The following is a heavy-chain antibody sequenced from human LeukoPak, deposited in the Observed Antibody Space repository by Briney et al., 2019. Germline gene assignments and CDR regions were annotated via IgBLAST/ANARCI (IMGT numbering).Heavy chain of an antibody. CDR3: ARRTTSSWSIFDS. J-gene: IGHJ4*02. Sequence: GESLQISCKGSGYSFTNYWIGWVRQMPGKGLEWMGIIYPGDSDTRYSPSFQGQVTISADKSISTAYLQWSSLKASDTAMYYCARRTTSSWSIFDSWGQGTLVTVSS. CDR2: IYPGDSDT. V-gene: IGHV5-51*01. CDR1: GYSFTNYW. D-gene: IGHD6-13*01.